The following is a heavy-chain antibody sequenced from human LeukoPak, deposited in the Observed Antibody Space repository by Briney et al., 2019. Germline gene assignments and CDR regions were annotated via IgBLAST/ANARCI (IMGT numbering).Heavy chain of an antibody. CDR3: AKDYGSGSYYYYMDV. D-gene: IGHD3-10*01. J-gene: IGHJ6*03. CDR2: IRYDGNSK. CDR1: DFTFSSYG. Sequence: PGGSLRLSCAASDFTFSSYGMHWVRQAPGKGLEWVAFIRYDGNSKYYADSVKGRFTISGDNSKSTLYLQMNSLRAEDTAVYCCAKDYGSGSYYYYMDVWGKGTTVTISS. V-gene: IGHV3-30*02.